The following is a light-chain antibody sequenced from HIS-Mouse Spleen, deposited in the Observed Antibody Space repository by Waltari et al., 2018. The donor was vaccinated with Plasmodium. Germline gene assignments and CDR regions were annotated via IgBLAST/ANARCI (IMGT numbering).Light chain of an antibody. CDR3: CSYAGSSTFV. V-gene: IGLV2-23*03. CDR1: SSDVGSYKL. CDR2: EGS. J-gene: IGLJ3*02. Sequence: QSALTQPAPVSGSPGQSITISCTGTSSDVGSYKLVSWYQQHPGKAPKLMIYEGSKRPSGVSNRFSGSKSGNTASLTISGLQAEDEADYYCCSYAGSSTFVFGGGTKLTVL.